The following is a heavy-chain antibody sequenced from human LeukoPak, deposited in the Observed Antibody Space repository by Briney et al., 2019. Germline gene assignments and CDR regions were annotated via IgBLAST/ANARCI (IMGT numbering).Heavy chain of an antibody. CDR3: ATEMTSVVPDY. CDR2: FDPENDER. D-gene: IGHD4-11*01. V-gene: IGHV1-24*01. CDR1: GHTLSELT. J-gene: IGHJ4*02. Sequence: ASVKVSCKVFGHTLSELTMHWVRQAPGKGLEWKGGFDPENDERMYAGKFRGRVTMTEDISTDTAYMELSSLRSEDTAVYFCATEMTSVVPDYWGQGTLVTVSS.